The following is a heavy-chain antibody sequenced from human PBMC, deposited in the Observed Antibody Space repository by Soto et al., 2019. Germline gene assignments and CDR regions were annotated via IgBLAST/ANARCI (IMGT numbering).Heavy chain of an antibody. D-gene: IGHD3-16*01. V-gene: IGHV1-2*02. CDR3: ARDPIRGGVPYFFDF. CDR1: GYTFTDYF. CDR2: VNPDTGVA. Sequence: QVQLVQSGAEVKRPGASVKVSCKASGYTFTDYFVHWVRLAPGQGLEWMGWVNPDTGVATFPQKFQGRVTMTRDASINTDYMELTHLTSEDTGIYYCARDPIRGGVPYFFDFWGRGTQVTVSS. J-gene: IGHJ4*02.